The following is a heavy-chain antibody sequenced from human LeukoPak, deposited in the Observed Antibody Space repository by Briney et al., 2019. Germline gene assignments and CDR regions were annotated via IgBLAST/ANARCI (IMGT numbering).Heavy chain of an antibody. D-gene: IGHD2-15*01. V-gene: IGHV3-23*01. J-gene: IGHJ3*02. CDR1: GFTFSDYY. CDR2: ISGSGSTT. CDR3: ARPRLEYCSGGSCFDAFDI. Sequence: GGSLRLSCAASGFTFSDYYMSWIRQAPGKGLEWVSAISGSGSTTYYADSVKGRFTISRDNSKNTLFLQMNSLTAEDTAIYSCARPRLEYCSGGSCFDAFDIWGQGTMVTVSS.